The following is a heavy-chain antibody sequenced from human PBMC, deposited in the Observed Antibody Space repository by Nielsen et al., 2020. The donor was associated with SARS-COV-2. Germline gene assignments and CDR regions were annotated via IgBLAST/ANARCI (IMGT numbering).Heavy chain of an antibody. CDR2: IYYSGSV. CDR1: VGSLSSRNYY. D-gene: IGHD2-2*01. Sequence: SDTLSLTCTVSVGSLSSRNYYWGWIRQPPGKGLEWIGTIYYSGSVSYNPSLRSRVTISVDTSKKHFSLKLTSVTAADTAVYFCARGDIAVVPAAMFRGDDAFDIWGQGTMVRVSS. V-gene: IGHV4-39*02. CDR3: ARGDIAVVPAAMFRGDDAFDI. J-gene: IGHJ3*02.